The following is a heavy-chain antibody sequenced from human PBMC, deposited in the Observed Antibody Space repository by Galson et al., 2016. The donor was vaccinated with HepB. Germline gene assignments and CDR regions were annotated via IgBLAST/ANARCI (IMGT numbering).Heavy chain of an antibody. V-gene: IGHV4-39*01. CDR3: ATGDF. CDR1: GGSISGSGYY. CDR2: IYYGDNT. J-gene: IGHJ4*02. Sequence: SETLSLTCTVSGGSISGSGYYWGWIRQPPGKGLEWIASIYYGDNTYYNPSLKSRVTISVGTSKNQFSLKLSSVTAADTAVYYCATGDFWGQGTLVTVSS. D-gene: IGHD1-1*01.